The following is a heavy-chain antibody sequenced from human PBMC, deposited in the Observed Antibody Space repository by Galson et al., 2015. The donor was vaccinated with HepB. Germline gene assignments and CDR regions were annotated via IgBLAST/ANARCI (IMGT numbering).Heavy chain of an antibody. CDR3: ARTGGDGYNPREAFDV. V-gene: IGHV1-8*02. CDR1: GYSFSTLD. CDR2: MNPESGNT. J-gene: IGHJ3*01. D-gene: IGHD2-21*01. Sequence: SVKVSCKASGYSFSTLDINWVRQATGQGLEWMGWMNPESGNTGYAQRFQDSSISTAYMELNSLRFEDTAIYFCARTGGDGYNPREAFDVWGQGTMVTVSS.